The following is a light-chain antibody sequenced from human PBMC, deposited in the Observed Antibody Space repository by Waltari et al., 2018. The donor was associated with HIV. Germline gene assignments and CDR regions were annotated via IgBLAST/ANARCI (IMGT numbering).Light chain of an antibody. Sequence: DIQMTQSPSSLSASVGDRVTITCQASQDINNYLNLYQQKPGKAPKLLIYDASNLETGVPSRFSGSGSGTDFTFSISSLQPEDIATYYCQQYDNLFFTFGPGTKVDIK. CDR1: QDINNY. V-gene: IGKV1-33*01. CDR3: QQYDNLFFT. CDR2: DAS. J-gene: IGKJ3*01.